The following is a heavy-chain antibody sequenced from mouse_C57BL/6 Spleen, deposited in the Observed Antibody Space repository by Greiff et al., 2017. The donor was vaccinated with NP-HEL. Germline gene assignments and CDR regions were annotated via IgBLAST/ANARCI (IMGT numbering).Heavy chain of an antibody. V-gene: IGHV5-16*01. CDR3: ARGAYYSNYDAMDY. Sequence: EVMLVESEGGLVQPGSSMKLSCTASGFTFSDYYMAWVRQVPEKGLEWVANINYDGSSTYYLDSLKSRFIISRDNAKNILYLQMSSLKSEDTATYYCARGAYYSNYDAMDYWGQGTSVTVSS. CDR2: INYDGSST. J-gene: IGHJ4*01. D-gene: IGHD2-5*01. CDR1: GFTFSDYY.